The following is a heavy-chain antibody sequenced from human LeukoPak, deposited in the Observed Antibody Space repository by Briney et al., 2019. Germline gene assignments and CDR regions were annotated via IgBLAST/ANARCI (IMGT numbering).Heavy chain of an antibody. Sequence: GGSLRLSCAASGFTFSNYWMHWVRQAPGKGLVWVSRINSDGSDTNYADSVEGRFTISRDNARNTVYLQMNSLRVDDTAVYYCARGWVPSDITLKWGQGTMVTVSS. CDR2: INSDGSDT. D-gene: IGHD3-22*01. J-gene: IGHJ3*01. V-gene: IGHV3-74*01. CDR1: GFTFSNYW. CDR3: ARGWVPSDITLK.